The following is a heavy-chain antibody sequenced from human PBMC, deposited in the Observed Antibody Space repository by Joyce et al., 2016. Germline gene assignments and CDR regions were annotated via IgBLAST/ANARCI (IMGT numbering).Heavy chain of an antibody. Sequence: EVQLVESGGGLVKPGESLRLSCTASGFIFSSYSMTWVRQAPWKGLEWVSSISRDNTYIFHADSGKGRFTISRDNARNSLYLQMNSLRAEDTAVYYCARDVLTTVTKAYGYWGQGTLVAVSS. V-gene: IGHV3-21*01. CDR3: ARDVLTTVTKAYGY. J-gene: IGHJ4*02. D-gene: IGHD4-11*01. CDR1: GFIFSSYS. CDR2: ISRDNTYI.